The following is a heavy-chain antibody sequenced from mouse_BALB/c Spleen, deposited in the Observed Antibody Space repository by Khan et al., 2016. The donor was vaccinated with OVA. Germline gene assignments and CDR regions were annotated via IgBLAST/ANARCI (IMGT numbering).Heavy chain of an antibody. V-gene: IGHV3-2*02. J-gene: IGHJ3*01. CDR1: GYSITSDYA. Sequence: EVQLQESGPGLVKPSQSLSLTCTVTGYSITSDYAWNWIRQFPGNKLEWMGYISYSGSTSYNPSLKSRISITRDTSKHQFFLQLNSVTTEDTATYYCARQGPGFTYWGQGTLVTVSA. CDR3: ARQGPGFTY. CDR2: ISYSGST.